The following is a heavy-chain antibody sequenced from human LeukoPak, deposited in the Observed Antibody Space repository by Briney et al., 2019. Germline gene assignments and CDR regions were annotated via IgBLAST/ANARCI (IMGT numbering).Heavy chain of an antibody. D-gene: IGHD5-18*01. V-gene: IGHV3-7*01. Sequence: PGGSLRLSCAASGFTFSSYWMSWVRQAPGKGLEWVANIKQDGSEKYYVDSVKGRFTISGDNAKNSLYLQMNSLRAEDTAVYYCARDWSTATYNWFDPWGQGTLVTVSS. CDR3: ARDWSTATYNWFDP. CDR2: IKQDGSEK. CDR1: GFTFSSYW. J-gene: IGHJ5*02.